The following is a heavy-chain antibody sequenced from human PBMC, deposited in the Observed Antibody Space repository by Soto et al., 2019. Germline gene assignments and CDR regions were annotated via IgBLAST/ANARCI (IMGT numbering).Heavy chain of an antibody. J-gene: IGHJ4*02. CDR3: ARTTAVPNTLRSRYFFDY. CDR1: GGSVSNKTYY. D-gene: IGHD4-17*01. Sequence: XGTLSLTCSVSGGSVSNKTYYWSWIRQPPGKRLEWIGYVYYSGTTNYNPSLKSRVTISVDLPKNQFSLRLSSVTTADTALYYCARTTAVPNTLRSRYFFDYWGQGTLVTVSS. CDR2: VYYSGTT. V-gene: IGHV4-61*01.